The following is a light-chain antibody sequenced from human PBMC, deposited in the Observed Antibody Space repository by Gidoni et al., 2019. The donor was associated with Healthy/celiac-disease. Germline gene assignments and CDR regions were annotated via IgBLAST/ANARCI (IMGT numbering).Light chain of an antibody. V-gene: IGLV1-40*01. J-gene: IGLJ2*01. CDR3: QSYDSSLSAVV. Sequence: QSVLTQPPSVSSAPGQRVTISCTGSSSNIGAGYDVHWYQQLPGKAPKLLIYGNSNRPSGVPDRFSGSKSGTAAFLDITGLQAEDEADYYCQSYDSSLSAVVVGGGTKLTVL. CDR1: SSNIGAGYD. CDR2: GNS.